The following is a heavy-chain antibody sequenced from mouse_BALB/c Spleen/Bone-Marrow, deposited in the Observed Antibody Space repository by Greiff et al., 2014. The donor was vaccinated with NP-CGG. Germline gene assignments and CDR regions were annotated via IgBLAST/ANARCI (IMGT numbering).Heavy chain of an antibody. D-gene: IGHD2-4*01. CDR1: GYAFTNYL. CDR3: ARAITDAMDY. V-gene: IGHV1-54*01. J-gene: IGHJ4*01. CDR2: INSGSGGT. Sequence: VQLVESGAELVRPGTSVKVSCKGSGYAFTNYLIEWVKQRPGQGLEWIGVINSGSGGTKYNEKFKGKATLTADKSSSTAYMQLSSLTSDDSAAYFWARAITDAMDYWGQGTSVTVSS.